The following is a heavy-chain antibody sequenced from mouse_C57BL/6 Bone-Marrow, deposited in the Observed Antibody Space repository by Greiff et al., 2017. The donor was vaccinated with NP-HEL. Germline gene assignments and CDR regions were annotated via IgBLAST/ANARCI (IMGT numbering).Heavy chain of an antibody. V-gene: IGHV5-4*01. J-gene: IGHJ3*01. D-gene: IGHD2-4*01. CDR2: ISDGGSYT. CDR3: ARDSHYDYDGAWFAY. Sequence: EVKLQESGGGLVKPGGSLKLSCAASGFTFSSYAMSWVRQTPEKRLEWVATISDGGSYTYYPDNVKGRFTISRDNAKNNLYLQMSHLKSEDTAMYYCARDSHYDYDGAWFAYWGQGTLVTVSA. CDR1: GFTFSSYA.